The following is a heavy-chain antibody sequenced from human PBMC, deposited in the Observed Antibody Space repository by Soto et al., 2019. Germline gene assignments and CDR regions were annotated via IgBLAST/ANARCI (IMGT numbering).Heavy chain of an antibody. V-gene: IGHV4-30-2*01. J-gene: IGHJ5*02. CDR3: ARDQLEGNWFDP. CDR1: GGSISSGGYS. D-gene: IGHD1-1*01. Sequence: SETLSLTCAVSGGSISSGGYSWNWIRQPLGKGLEWIGYIYHSGSTYYNPSLKSRVTISVDKSKNQFSLKLTSVAAADTAVYYCARDQLEGNWFDPWSQGTLVTVSS. CDR2: IYHSGST.